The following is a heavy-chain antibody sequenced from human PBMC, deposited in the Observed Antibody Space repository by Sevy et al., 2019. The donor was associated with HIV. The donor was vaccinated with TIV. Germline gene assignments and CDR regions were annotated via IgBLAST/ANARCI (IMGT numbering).Heavy chain of an antibody. CDR2: IYPGDSDT. J-gene: IGHJ4*02. V-gene: IGHV5-51*01. CDR1: GYSFTSYW. Sequence: GESLKISCKGSGYSFTSYWIGWVRQMPGKGLEWMGIIYPGDSDTRYSPSFQGQVTISADKSISTAYLQWSSLKASDXXXXXXXXXXXXXAPEFDYWGQGTLVTVSS. CDR3: XXXXXXXAPEFDY.